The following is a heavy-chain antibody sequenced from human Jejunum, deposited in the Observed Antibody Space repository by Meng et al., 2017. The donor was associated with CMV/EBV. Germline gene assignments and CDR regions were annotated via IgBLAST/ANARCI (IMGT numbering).Heavy chain of an antibody. CDR3: ARDNGDYYYGMDV. V-gene: IGHV4-59*01. CDR2: IYYSGAT. D-gene: IGHD4-17*01. Sequence: VSGGSINDYYWRWIRQSPGKGLEWIGYIYYSGATRYNPSLESRVSISIDTSKKHFSLKMRSVTAADTAMYYCARDNGDYYYGMDVWGQGTPVTVSS. J-gene: IGHJ6*02. CDR1: GGSINDYY.